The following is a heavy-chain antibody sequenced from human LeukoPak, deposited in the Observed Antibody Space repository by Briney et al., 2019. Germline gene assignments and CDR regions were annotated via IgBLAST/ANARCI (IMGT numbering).Heavy chain of an antibody. CDR2: ISSSTSTM. Sequence: PGGSLRLSCAASGFTFGTYNMNWVRQAPGKGLEWVSYISSSTSTMYYAGSVKGRFTISRDNAKNSLYLQMNSLRDEDTAMYYCASLYYRSGSYPFDYWGQGTLVTVSS. CDR3: ASLYYRSGSYPFDY. CDR1: GFTFGTYN. J-gene: IGHJ4*02. V-gene: IGHV3-48*02. D-gene: IGHD3-10*01.